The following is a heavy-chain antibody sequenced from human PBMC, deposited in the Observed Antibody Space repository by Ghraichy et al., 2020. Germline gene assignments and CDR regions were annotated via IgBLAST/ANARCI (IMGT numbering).Heavy chain of an antibody. CDR1: GFTFSSYW. D-gene: IGHD3-3*01. J-gene: IGHJ4*02. Sequence: GESLNISCAASGFTFSSYWMSWVRQAPGKGLEWVANIKQDGSEKYYVDSVKGRFTISRDNAKNSLYLQMNSLRAEDTAVYYCARDRDDFWSGYFRLLDYWGQGTLVTVSS. CDR3: ARDRDDFWSGYFRLLDY. CDR2: IKQDGSEK. V-gene: IGHV3-7*01.